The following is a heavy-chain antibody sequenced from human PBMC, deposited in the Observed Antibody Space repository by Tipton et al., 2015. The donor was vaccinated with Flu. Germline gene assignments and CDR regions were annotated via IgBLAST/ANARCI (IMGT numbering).Heavy chain of an antibody. CDR2: IRSKPNNYAT. CDR3: IATGRFLQLGY. D-gene: IGHD3-3*01. Sequence: AASGFTFSGSAMHWVRQASGKGLEWVGRIRSKPNNYATAYAASVKGRFTISRDDSKNTAYLQMDSLKTEDTAVYYCIATGRFLQLGYWGQGTLVTVSS. CDR1: GFTFSGSA. V-gene: IGHV3-73*01. J-gene: IGHJ4*02.